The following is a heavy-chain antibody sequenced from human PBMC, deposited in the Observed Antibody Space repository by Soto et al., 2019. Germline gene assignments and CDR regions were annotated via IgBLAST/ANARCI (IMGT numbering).Heavy chain of an antibody. J-gene: IGHJ5*02. V-gene: IGHV3-53*01. Sequence: GGSLRLSCVTPELSVSSNYMSWFRRAPGKGLEWVSIIYSDGRTNDANSVKGRFTISRDDYKNTLYLQMNSLRAEDTAVYYCARVYHSGSYFADHWGQGTQVTVPS. CDR1: ELSVSSNY. CDR3: ARVYHSGSYFADH. D-gene: IGHD3-10*01. CDR2: IYSDGRT.